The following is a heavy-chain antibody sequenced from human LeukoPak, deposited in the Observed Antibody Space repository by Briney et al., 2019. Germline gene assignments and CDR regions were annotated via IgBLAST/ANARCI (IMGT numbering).Heavy chain of an antibody. CDR1: GGSISSGSYD. J-gene: IGHJ4*02. CDR2: IYTSGST. D-gene: IGHD3-16*01. CDR3: TKGGGI. Sequence: SETLSLTCTVSGGSISSGSYDWYWIRQPAGKGLEWIGHIYTSGSTDYNPSLKSRVTISVATSKNQFSLKLTSVTAADTAIYFCTKGGGIWGQGTLVTVSS. V-gene: IGHV4-61*09.